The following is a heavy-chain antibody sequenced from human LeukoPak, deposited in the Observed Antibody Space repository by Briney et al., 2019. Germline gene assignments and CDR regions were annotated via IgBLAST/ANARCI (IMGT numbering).Heavy chain of an antibody. CDR1: GGSISCGDYY. Sequence: SETLSLTCTVSGGSISCGDYYWSWIRQPPGKGLESIGYIYYSGSTYYNPSLKSRVTISVDTSKNQFSLKLSSVTAADTAVYYCAGEPAAKGPDYWGQGTLVTVSS. CDR2: IYYSGST. J-gene: IGHJ4*02. V-gene: IGHV4-30-4*08. D-gene: IGHD2-2*01. CDR3: AGEPAAKGPDY.